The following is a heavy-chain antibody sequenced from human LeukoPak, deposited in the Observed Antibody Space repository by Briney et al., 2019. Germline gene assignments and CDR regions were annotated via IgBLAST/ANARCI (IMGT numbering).Heavy chain of an antibody. Sequence: GGSLRLSCAASGFTFSSYAMSWVRQAPGKGLEWVAVIWYDGSNKYYADSVKGRFTISRDNSKNTLYLKMNSLRAEETAVYYCARESPPQTLGGGVVVPAASNWFDPWGQGTLVTVSS. CDR2: IWYDGSNK. CDR1: GFTFSSYA. V-gene: IGHV3-33*08. D-gene: IGHD2-2*01. J-gene: IGHJ5*02. CDR3: ARESPPQTLGGGVVVPAASNWFDP.